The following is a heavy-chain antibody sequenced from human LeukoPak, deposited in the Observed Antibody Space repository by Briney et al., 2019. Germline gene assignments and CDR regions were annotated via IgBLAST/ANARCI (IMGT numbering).Heavy chain of an antibody. D-gene: IGHD4-17*01. Sequence: ASVTVSFTPSGYTFTIYGLSWVRQAPGQGLEWMGWISAYNGNTKYAQNLQGRLTMTTGTSTSTAYMELRSLRSDDTAVYYCARDLGGDSGWFDPWGQGTLVTVSS. CDR2: ISAYNGNT. V-gene: IGHV1-18*01. CDR1: GYTFTIYG. J-gene: IGHJ5*02. CDR3: ARDLGGDSGWFDP.